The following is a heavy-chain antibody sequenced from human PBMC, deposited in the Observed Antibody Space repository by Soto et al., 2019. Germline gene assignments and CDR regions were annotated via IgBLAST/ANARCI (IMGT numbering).Heavy chain of an antibody. CDR1: GGSFSGYY. V-gene: IGHV4-34*01. CDR3: ARDKNTGLFDY. J-gene: IGHJ4*02. D-gene: IGHD2-8*02. Sequence: QVQLQQWGAGLLKPSETLSLTCAVYGGSFSGYYWTWIRQPPGTGLVWIGEINHSGRTNYNPSLKSTVTTSVDTSKNPFSLKLTSVTAADTVVYYCARDKNTGLFDYWGQGTLVTVSS. CDR2: INHSGRT.